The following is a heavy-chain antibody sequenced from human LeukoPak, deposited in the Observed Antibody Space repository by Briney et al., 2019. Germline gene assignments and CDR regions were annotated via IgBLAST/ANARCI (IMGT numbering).Heavy chain of an antibody. CDR1: GFTFSSYW. V-gene: IGHV3-7*01. J-gene: IGHJ4*02. Sequence: GGSLRLSCAASGFTFSSYWMSWVRQAPGKGLEWVTNIKQDGSEKYYVDSVKGRFTISRDNAKNSLYLQMNSLRAEDTAVYYCAQEGSGSYLFDYWGQGTLVTVSS. CDR3: AQEGSGSYLFDY. D-gene: IGHD3-10*01. CDR2: IKQDGSEK.